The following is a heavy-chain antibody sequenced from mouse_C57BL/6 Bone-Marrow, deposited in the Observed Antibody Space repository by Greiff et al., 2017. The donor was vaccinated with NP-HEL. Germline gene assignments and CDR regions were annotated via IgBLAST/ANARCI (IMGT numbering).Heavy chain of an antibody. Sequence: EVKLVESGGGLVKPGGSLKLSCAASGFTFSDYGMHWVRQAPEKGLEWVAYISSGSSTIYYADTVKGRFTISRDNAKNTLFLQMTSLRSEDTAMYYCARSVRSYWYFDVWGTGTTVTVSS. CDR2: ISSGSSTI. J-gene: IGHJ1*03. D-gene: IGHD2-2*01. CDR1: GFTFSDYG. CDR3: ARSVRSYWYFDV. V-gene: IGHV5-17*01.